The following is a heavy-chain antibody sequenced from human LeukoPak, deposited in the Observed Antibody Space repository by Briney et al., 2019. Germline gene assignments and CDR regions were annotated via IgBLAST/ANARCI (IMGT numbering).Heavy chain of an antibody. CDR2: ISSSSSYI. J-gene: IGHJ4*02. CDR3: ARVGIAVAQFFDY. Sequence: GGSLRLSCAASGFTFSSYSMNWVRQAPGKGLEWVSSISSSSSYIYYADSVKGRFTISRDNAKNSLYLQMNSLRDEDTAVYYCARVGIAVAQFFDYWGQGTLVTVSS. D-gene: IGHD6-19*01. CDR1: GFTFSSYS. V-gene: IGHV3-21*01.